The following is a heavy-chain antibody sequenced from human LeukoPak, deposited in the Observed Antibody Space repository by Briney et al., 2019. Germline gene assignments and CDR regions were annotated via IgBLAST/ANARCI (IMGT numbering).Heavy chain of an antibody. CDR2: INPNSAAT. Sequence: ASVRVSCKASGYTYTDYYMHWVRQAPGQGLERMGWINPNSAATNYAQKFQGRVAMTRDTSISTAYMELSILRSDDTAVYYCARDRSADCSLDYWGQGTLVTVSS. CDR1: GYTYTDYY. J-gene: IGHJ4*02. CDR3: ARDRSADCSLDY. V-gene: IGHV1-2*02. D-gene: IGHD2-21*02.